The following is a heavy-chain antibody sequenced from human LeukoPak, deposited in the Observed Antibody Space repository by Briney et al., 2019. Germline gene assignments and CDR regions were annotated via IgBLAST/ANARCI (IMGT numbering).Heavy chain of an antibody. J-gene: IGHJ4*02. V-gene: IGHV3-23*01. Sequence: GGSLRLSCAASAFTFSSYAMSWVRQAPGKGLEWVSSISGSGGNTYYTDSVKGRFTISRDNSKNTLYLQMNSLRAEDTAVYYCARGRVQQWLVPRYYFDYWGQGTLVTVSS. CDR1: AFTFSSYA. CDR2: ISGSGGNT. CDR3: ARGRVQQWLVPRYYFDY. D-gene: IGHD6-19*01.